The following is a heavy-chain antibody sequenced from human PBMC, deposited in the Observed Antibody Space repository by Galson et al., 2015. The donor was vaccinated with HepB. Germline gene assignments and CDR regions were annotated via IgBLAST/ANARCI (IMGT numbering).Heavy chain of an antibody. CDR3: ARDHGSGSHDAFDI. J-gene: IGHJ3*02. Sequence: SVKVSCKASGGTFSSYAISWVRQAPGQGLEWMGGIIPIFGIADYAQKFQGRVTITADESTSTAYMELSSLRSEDTAVYYCARDHGSGSHDAFDIWGQGTMFPVSS. V-gene: IGHV1-69*13. CDR1: GGTFSSYA. CDR2: IIPIFGIA. D-gene: IGHD3-10*01.